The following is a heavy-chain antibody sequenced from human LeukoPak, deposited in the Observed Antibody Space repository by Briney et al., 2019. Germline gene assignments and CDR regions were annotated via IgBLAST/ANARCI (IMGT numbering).Heavy chain of an antibody. CDR2: INAGNGNT. Sequence: ASVKVSCKASGYTFTSYVMHWVRQAPGQGLEWMGWINAGNGNTKYSQKFQGRVTITGDTSASTAYMELSSLRSEDTAVYYCARDQYPYYYDSSGYSGPGNLWGQGTLVTVSS. J-gene: IGHJ5*02. CDR3: ARDQYPYYYDSSGYSGPGNL. V-gene: IGHV1-3*01. D-gene: IGHD3-22*01. CDR1: GYTFTSYV.